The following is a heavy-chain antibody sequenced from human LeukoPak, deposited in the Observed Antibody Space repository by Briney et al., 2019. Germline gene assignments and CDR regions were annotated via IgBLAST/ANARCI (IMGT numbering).Heavy chain of an antibody. CDR1: GYTFTGYY. CDR2: INPNSGGT. V-gene: IGHV1-2*02. Sequence: ASVKVSCKASGYTFTGYYMHWVRQAPGQGLEWMGWINPNSGGTNYAQKFQGRVTMTRDTSISTAYMELSRLRSDDTAVYYCARDPGRRGSGLDWGQGSLVTVSS. CDR3: ARDPGRRGSGLD. J-gene: IGHJ4*02. D-gene: IGHD6-25*01.